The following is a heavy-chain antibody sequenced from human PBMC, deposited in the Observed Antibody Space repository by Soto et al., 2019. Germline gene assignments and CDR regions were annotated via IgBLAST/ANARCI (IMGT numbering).Heavy chain of an antibody. J-gene: IGHJ4*02. CDR1: GFNLSSYG. V-gene: IGHV3-30*18. CDR2: ISYDGSNK. Sequence: GSLRLSFAASGFNLSSYGMHWVRQAPGRGLEWVAVISYDGSNKYYEDSVKGRFTISRDNSKNTLYLQMNSLRAEDTAVYYCAKDLRGYSYGRGSQLDYWGQGTLVTVSS. CDR3: AKDLRGYSYGRGSQLDY. D-gene: IGHD5-18*01.